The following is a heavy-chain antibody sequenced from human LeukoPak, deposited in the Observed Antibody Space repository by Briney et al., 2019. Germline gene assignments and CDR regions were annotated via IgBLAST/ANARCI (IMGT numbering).Heavy chain of an antibody. CDR1: RYTFTGYY. CDR3: AREEWEYCTNGVCHNWFDP. D-gene: IGHD2-8*01. J-gene: IGHJ5*02. Sequence: ASVKVSCKASRYTFTGYYMHWVRQAPGQGLEWMGIINPSGGSTSYAQKFQGRVTMTRDMSTSTVYMELSSLRSEDTAVYYCAREEWEYCTNGVCHNWFDPWGQGTLVTVSS. CDR2: INPSGGST. V-gene: IGHV1-46*01.